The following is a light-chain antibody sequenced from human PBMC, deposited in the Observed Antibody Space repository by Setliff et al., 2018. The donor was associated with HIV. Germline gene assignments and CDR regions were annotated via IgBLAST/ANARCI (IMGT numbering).Light chain of an antibody. CDR1: SSDVGGYNY. CDR2: DVS. J-gene: IGLJ2*01. Sequence: QSALTQPASVSGSPGQSITISCTGTSSDVGGYNYVSWYQQHPGKAPKVMIYDVSKRPSGVSTRFSGSKSGDTASLTISGLQAEDEAHYYCCSYTSSSTFVFGGGTKVTVL. V-gene: IGLV2-14*03. CDR3: CSYTSSSTFV.